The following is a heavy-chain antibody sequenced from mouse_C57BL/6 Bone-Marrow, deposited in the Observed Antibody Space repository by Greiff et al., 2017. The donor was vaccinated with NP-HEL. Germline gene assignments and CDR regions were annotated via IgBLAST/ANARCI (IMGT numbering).Heavy chain of an antibody. CDR2: IDPENGDT. D-gene: IGHD1-1*01. Sequence: EVKLQESGAELVRPGASVKLSCTASGFNIKDDYMHWVKQRPEQGLEWIGWIDPENGDTEYASKFQGKATIKADTSSNTAYLQLSSLTSEDTAVYYCTTRYGSSYGDWYFDVWGTGTTVTVSS. CDR3: TTRYGSSYGDWYFDV. V-gene: IGHV14-4*01. CDR1: GFNIKDDY. J-gene: IGHJ1*03.